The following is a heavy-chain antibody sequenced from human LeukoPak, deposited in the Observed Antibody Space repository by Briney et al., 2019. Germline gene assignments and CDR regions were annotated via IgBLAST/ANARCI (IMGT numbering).Heavy chain of an antibody. D-gene: IGHD2-15*01. J-gene: IGHJ4*02. Sequence: ASVKVSCKASGYTFTGYYMHWVRQAPGQGLEWMGWINPNSGGTNYAQKLQGRVTMTRDTSISTAYMELSRLRSDDTAVYYCARDLGYCSGGSCYEFDYWGQGTLVTVSS. CDR3: ARDLGYCSGGSCYEFDY. CDR1: GYTFTGYY. V-gene: IGHV1-2*02. CDR2: INPNSGGT.